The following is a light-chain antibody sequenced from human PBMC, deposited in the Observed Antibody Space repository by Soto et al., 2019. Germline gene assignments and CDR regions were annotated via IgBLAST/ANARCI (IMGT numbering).Light chain of an antibody. CDR3: QQRRNWPPLT. CDR2: DAS. CDR1: QSVSSD. J-gene: IGKJ4*01. Sequence: EIVLTQSPATLSLSPGESATLSCRASQSVSSDLAWYQQKPGQAPRLLIYDASNRATGIPARFSGSGSGTDFTLTISSLEPEDFAVYYCQQRRNWPPLTFGGGTKVEIK. V-gene: IGKV3-11*01.